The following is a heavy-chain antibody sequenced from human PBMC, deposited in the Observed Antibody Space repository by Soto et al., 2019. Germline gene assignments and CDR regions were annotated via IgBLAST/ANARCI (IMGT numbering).Heavy chain of an antibody. CDR3: ARGITIFGVVPG. Sequence: QVQLVQSGAEVKKPGASVKVSCKASGYTFTSYDINWVRQATGQGLEWMGWMNPNSGNTGYAHKFQGRVNMTRNTSISTAYMELSSLRSEDTAVYYCARGITIFGVVPGWGQGTLVTVSS. CDR2: MNPNSGNT. CDR1: GYTFTSYD. J-gene: IGHJ4*02. D-gene: IGHD3-3*01. V-gene: IGHV1-8*01.